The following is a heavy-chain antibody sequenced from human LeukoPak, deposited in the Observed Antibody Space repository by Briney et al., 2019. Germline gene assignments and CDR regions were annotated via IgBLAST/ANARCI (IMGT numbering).Heavy chain of an antibody. CDR2: INSDGSST. CDR3: ARERSSSGYPDDY. V-gene: IGHV3-74*01. CDR1: GLTFSNYW. J-gene: IGHJ4*02. Sequence: PGGSLRLSCAASGLTFSNYWMHWVRQAPGKGLVWVSRINSDGSSTSYADSVKGRFTISRDNAKNTLYLQMNSLRAEDTAVYYCARERSSSGYPDDYWGQGTLVTVSS. D-gene: IGHD3-22*01.